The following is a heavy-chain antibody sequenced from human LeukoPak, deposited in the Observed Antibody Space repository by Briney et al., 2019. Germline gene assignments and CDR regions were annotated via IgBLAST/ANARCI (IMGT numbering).Heavy chain of an antibody. CDR3: ATAMAPVGDSTSTMGYYYYYYMDV. V-gene: IGHV1-8*01. Sequence: GASVKVSCKASGYTFTSYDINWVRQATGQGLEWMGWMNPNSGNTGYAQKFQGRVTMTRNTSISTAYMELSSLRSEDTAVYYCATAMAPVGDSTSTMGYYYYYYMDVWGKGTTVTVSS. J-gene: IGHJ6*03. CDR1: GYTFTSYD. D-gene: IGHD5-18*01. CDR2: MNPNSGNT.